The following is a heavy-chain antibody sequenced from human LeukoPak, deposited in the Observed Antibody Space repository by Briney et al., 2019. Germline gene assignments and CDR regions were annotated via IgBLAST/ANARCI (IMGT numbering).Heavy chain of an antibody. CDR3: ARVLSGSGSLYYYYYYMDV. D-gene: IGHD6-19*01. CDR2: IYSGSST. V-gene: IGHV3-53*01. Sequence: GGSLRLSCAASGFTLTNAWMNWVRQAPGKGLEWVSLIYSGSSTYYADSVWGRFTISRDNSKNTLYLQMNSLRAEDTAVYYCARVLSGSGSLYYYYYYMDVWGKGTTVTISS. J-gene: IGHJ6*03. CDR1: GFTLTNAW.